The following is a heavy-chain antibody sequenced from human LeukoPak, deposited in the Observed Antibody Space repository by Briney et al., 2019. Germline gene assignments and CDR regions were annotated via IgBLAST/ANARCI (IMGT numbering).Heavy chain of an antibody. D-gene: IGHD3-10*01. V-gene: IGHV4-34*01. CDR2: INHSGST. CDR3: ARQPMGPRDC. Sequence: PSETLSLTCAVYGGSFSGYYWSWIRQPPGKGLEWIGEINHSGSTNYNPSLKSRVTISVDTSKNQFSLKLSSVTAADTAVYYCARQPMGPRDCWGQGTLVTVSS. J-gene: IGHJ4*02. CDR1: GGSFSGYY.